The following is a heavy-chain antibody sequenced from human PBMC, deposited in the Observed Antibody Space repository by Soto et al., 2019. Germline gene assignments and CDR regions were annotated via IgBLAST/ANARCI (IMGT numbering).Heavy chain of an antibody. CDR3: ARSLTIVGVVILRNHGGFVY. CDR1: GGSFSGFY. J-gene: IGHJ4*02. V-gene: IGHV4-34*01. CDR2: INHSGST. Sequence: QVQLQQWGAGLLKPSETLSLTCAVYGGSFSGFYWSWIRQPPGKGLEWIGEINHSGSTNYNPSLKTGVTISVDTAENQFSLKLSAVTAADSAVYCCARSLTIVGVVILRNHGGFVYLGQGTLVTVSS. D-gene: IGHD3-3*01.